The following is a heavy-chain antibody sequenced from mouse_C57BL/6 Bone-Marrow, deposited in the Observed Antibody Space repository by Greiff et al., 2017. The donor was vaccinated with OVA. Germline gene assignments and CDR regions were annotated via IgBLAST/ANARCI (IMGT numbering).Heavy chain of an antibody. Sequence: QVQLQQPGAELVRPGTSVKLSCKASGYTFTSYWMHWVKQRHGQGLEWIGVIDPSDIYTNYNQKFKGKATLTVDTSSSTAYMQLSSLTSEVSAVYYCARWTTVSDYWGQGTTLTVSS. CDR3: ARWTTVSDY. D-gene: IGHD1-1*01. J-gene: IGHJ2*01. CDR2: IDPSDIYT. V-gene: IGHV1-59*01. CDR1: GYTFTSYW.